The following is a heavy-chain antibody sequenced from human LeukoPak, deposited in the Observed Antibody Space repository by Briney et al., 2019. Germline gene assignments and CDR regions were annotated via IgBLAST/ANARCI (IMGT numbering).Heavy chain of an antibody. Sequence: PGGSLRLSCAASGFTVSSNYMSWVRQAPGKGPEWVSVIYSGGSTYYADSVKGRFTISRDNSKNTLYLQMNSLRAEDTAVYYCATQVTATNPNDYWGQGTLVTVSS. D-gene: IGHD1-7*01. CDR3: ATQVTATNPNDY. J-gene: IGHJ4*02. CDR2: IYSGGST. CDR1: GFTVSSNY. V-gene: IGHV3-66*02.